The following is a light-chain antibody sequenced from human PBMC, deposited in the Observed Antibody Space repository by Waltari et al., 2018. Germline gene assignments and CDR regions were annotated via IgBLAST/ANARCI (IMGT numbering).Light chain of an antibody. CDR2: SSS. Sequence: QSVLTQPPSASGTPGQRVTISCSGGSSNIGSNVVTWYQQFPGTAPKLLIYSSSQRPSGVTDRFSGSKSGTSASLAISGLQSEDEADFYCASWDDSLNGWVFGGGTKLTVL. CDR3: ASWDDSLNGWV. J-gene: IGLJ3*02. CDR1: SSNIGSNV. V-gene: IGLV1-44*01.